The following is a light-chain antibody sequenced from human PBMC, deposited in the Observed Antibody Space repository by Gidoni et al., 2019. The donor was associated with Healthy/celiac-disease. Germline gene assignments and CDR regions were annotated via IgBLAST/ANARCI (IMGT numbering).Light chain of an antibody. CDR2: DVS. J-gene: IGLJ2*01. CDR3: SSYTSISTLV. Sequence: QSALTHPPSVSVSPGPSITISCTGTSSDVGGYNSVSWYHQHPSKAHKLIIYDVSNRPSGVSSRFSGYNSGNTAFLISSGLQDEDDAYYYCSSYTSISTLVFGGGTKLTVL. CDR1: SSDVGGYNS. V-gene: IGLV2-14*01.